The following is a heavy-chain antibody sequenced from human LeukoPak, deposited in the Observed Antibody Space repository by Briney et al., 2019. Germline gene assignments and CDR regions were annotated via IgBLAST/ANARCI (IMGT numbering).Heavy chain of an antibody. D-gene: IGHD4-17*01. Sequence: GGSLRLSCVASGFSFRRYSMNWVRQAPGKGLEWVAYISYSSSFIYYADSVKGRFIVTRDNAENSLYLQMNSLRAEDTAVYYCARDQGTYTDYDVDYWGQGTLVTVSS. CDR2: ISYSSSFI. CDR3: ARDQGTYTDYDVDY. J-gene: IGHJ4*02. CDR1: GFSFRRYS. V-gene: IGHV3-21*01.